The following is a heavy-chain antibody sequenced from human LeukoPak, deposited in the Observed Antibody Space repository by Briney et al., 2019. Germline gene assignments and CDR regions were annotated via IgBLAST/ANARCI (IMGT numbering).Heavy chain of an antibody. CDR3: AREDLRKLDY. V-gene: IGHV3-30-3*01. CDR1: GFTFSSHA. J-gene: IGHJ4*02. CDR2: ISYDGSNQ. Sequence: GGSLRLSCAASGFTFSSHAMHWVRQAPGKGLEWVTMISYDGSNQYYADSVRGRFTISRDNSKNTLYLQMNRLTIEDTAVYYCAREDLRKLDYWGQGTLVTVSS.